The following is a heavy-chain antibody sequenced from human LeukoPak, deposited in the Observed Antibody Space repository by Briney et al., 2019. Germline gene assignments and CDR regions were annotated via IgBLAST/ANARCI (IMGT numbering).Heavy chain of an antibody. CDR2: ISAYNGNT. D-gene: IGHD2-2*01. CDR1: GYTFTSYG. Sequence: ASVKGSCKASGYTFTSYGISWVRQAPGQGLEWMGWISAYNGNTNYAQKLQGRVTMTTDTSTSTAYMELRSLRSDDTAVYYCARGYCSSTSCPNDYWGQGTLVTVSS. V-gene: IGHV1-18*01. J-gene: IGHJ4*02. CDR3: ARGYCSSTSCPNDY.